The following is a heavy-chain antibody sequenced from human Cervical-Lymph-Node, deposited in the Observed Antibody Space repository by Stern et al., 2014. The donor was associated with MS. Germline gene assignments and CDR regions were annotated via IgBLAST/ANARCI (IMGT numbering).Heavy chain of an antibody. D-gene: IGHD2-2*01. CDR2: IGTAGDT. J-gene: IGHJ6*02. Sequence: MQLVESGGGLVQPGGSLRLSCAASGFTFSSYDMHWVRQATGKGLEWVSAIGTAGDTYYPGSVKGRFTISRENAKNSLYLQMNSLRAGDTAVYYCARGGCSSTSCYPDYYYYVMDVWGQGTTVTVSS. V-gene: IGHV3-13*01. CDR3: ARGGCSSTSCYPDYYYYVMDV. CDR1: GFTFSSYD.